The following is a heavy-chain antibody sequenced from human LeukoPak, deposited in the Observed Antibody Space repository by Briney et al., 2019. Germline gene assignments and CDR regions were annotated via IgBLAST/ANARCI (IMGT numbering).Heavy chain of an antibody. V-gene: IGHV1-8*02. D-gene: IGHD2/OR15-2a*01. Sequence: GASVKVSCKASGYTFTGYYMHWVRQAPGQGLEWMGWMNPNSGNTGYAQKFQGRVTMTRNTSISTAYMELSSLRSEDTAVYYCARGPRHIRDSTTSYGMDVWGQGTTVTVSS. CDR3: ARGPRHIRDSTTSYGMDV. CDR1: GYTFTGYY. J-gene: IGHJ6*02. CDR2: MNPNSGNT.